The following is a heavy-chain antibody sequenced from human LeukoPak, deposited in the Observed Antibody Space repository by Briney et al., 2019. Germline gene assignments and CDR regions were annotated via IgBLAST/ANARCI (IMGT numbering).Heavy chain of an antibody. CDR3: ARDRAVGYDFWSGYYSDV. Sequence: PSETLSLTCTVSDDSISTSSHYWGWIRQPPGKGLEWIGSISDSGNTYYNPSLKTRVTISVDTSEIQFSLKLTFVTAADTAVYYCARDRAVGYDFWSGYYSDVWGKGTTVIVSS. V-gene: IGHV4-39*07. CDR1: DDSISTSSHY. J-gene: IGHJ6*04. D-gene: IGHD3/OR15-3a*01. CDR2: ISDSGNT.